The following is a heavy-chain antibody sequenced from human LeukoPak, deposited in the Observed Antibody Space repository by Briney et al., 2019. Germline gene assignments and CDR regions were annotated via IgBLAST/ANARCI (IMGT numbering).Heavy chain of an antibody. J-gene: IGHJ4*02. CDR1: GFTLSSYG. CDR3: AKDQRPSGSYGYFDY. CDR2: ISESGAKT. D-gene: IGHD3-10*01. Sequence: PGGSLRLSCAASGFTLSSYGMSWVRQAPGRALDWVSSISESGAKTYYADSVKGRFSISGDNAKNTLYLQMNSLSAEDTAVYYCAKDQRPSGSYGYFDYWGQGTLVTVSS. V-gene: IGHV3-23*01.